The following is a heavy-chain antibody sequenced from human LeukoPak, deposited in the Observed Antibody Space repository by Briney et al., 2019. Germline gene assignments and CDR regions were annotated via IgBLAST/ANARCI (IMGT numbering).Heavy chain of an antibody. CDR3: AHLDGSQSIGVFDY. Sequence: SGPTLVNPTQTLTLTCTFSGFSLNTHGVGVGWIRQPPGKALEWLALIYWDDDKRYSPSLKSRLTITKDTSKNQVVLTMTNMDPVDTATYYCAHLDGSQSIGVFDYWGQGTLVTVSS. CDR1: GFSLNTHGVG. V-gene: IGHV2-5*02. J-gene: IGHJ4*02. CDR2: IYWDDDK. D-gene: IGHD5-24*01.